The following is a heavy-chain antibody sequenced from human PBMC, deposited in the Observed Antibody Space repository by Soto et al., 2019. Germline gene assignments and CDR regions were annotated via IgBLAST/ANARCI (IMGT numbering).Heavy chain of an antibody. D-gene: IGHD6-19*01. Sequence: GSGPTLVNPTQTLTLTCTFSGFSLSTNGMCVSWIRQPPGKALEWLALVDWDDDKFYSISLRTRLTISRDTSKNQVVLTMTDMDPVDTATYYCARTPLTTGWSVDYWGQGTLVTVS. CDR2: VDWDDDK. J-gene: IGHJ4*02. CDR1: GFSLSTNGMC. V-gene: IGHV2-70*01. CDR3: ARTPLTTGWSVDY.